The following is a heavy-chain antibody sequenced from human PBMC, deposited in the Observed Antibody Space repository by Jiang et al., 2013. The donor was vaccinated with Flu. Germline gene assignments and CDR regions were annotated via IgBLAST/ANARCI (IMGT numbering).Heavy chain of an antibody. Sequence: GSGLVKPSQTLSLTCTVSGGSISSGDSYWSWIRQPPGKGLEWIGYIFYSGSTYYNPSLKSRLTMSLDTSKNQFFLTLRSVTAADTAVYFCAREDTTPVRQGYGMDVWGQGTTVTVSS. J-gene: IGHJ6*02. D-gene: IGHD1-1*01. V-gene: IGHV4-30-4*08. CDR1: GGSISSGDSY. CDR3: AREDTTPVRQGYGMDV. CDR2: IFYSGST.